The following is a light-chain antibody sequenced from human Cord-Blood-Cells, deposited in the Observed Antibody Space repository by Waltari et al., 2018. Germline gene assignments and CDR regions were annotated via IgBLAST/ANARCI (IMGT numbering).Light chain of an antibody. CDR1: SSYVGGYKY. CDR2: EVS. Sequence: QSALTQPAPVSGSPGQSITISCTGTSSYVGGYKYVSWYQQHPGKAPKLMIYEVSNRPSGVSNRFSGSKSGNTASLTISGLQAEDEADYYCSSYTSSSPNVVFGGGTKLTVL. J-gene: IGLJ2*01. CDR3: SSYTSSSPNVV. V-gene: IGLV2-14*01.